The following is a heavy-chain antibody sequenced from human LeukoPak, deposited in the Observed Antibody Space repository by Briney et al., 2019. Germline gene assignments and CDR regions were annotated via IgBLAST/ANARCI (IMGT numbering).Heavy chain of an antibody. CDR2: IYYGGST. J-gene: IGHJ4*02. CDR1: GSSFSSRDDY. V-gene: IGHV4-39*07. CDR3: AGGVGATTYF. Sequence: SETLSLTCTVSGSSFSSRDDYWGWIRQPPGKGLQWIGVIYYGGSTYYHPSLKSRVTISMDTSKSQVSLRLTSLTAADTAVYYCAGGVGATTYFWGQGTLVTVSS. D-gene: IGHD1-26*01.